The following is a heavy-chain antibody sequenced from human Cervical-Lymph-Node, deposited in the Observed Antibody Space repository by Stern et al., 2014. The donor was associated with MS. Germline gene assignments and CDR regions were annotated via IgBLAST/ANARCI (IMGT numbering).Heavy chain of an antibody. Sequence: QVTLRESGPALVKPTQTLTLTCTFSGFSLSTSGMCVSWIRQPPGKALEWLALIDWEDAKCYSTSLKTRLTISKDTSKNQVVLTMTNMDPVDTATYYCARTPRYYYDSSGPFDYWGQGTLVTVSS. V-gene: IGHV2-70*01. CDR3: ARTPRYYYDSSGPFDY. J-gene: IGHJ4*02. D-gene: IGHD3-22*01. CDR2: IDWEDAK. CDR1: GFSLSTSGMC.